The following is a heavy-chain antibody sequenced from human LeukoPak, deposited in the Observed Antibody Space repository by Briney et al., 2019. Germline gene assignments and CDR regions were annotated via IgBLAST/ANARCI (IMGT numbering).Heavy chain of an antibody. V-gene: IGHV3-49*03. Sequence: GGSLSLSCTASGFTFGDYAMSWIRKAPATGMGLVGFIRSKAYGGETEYAASVKGRFTISRDDSKSIVYLQMNSLKTEDTAVYYCNRDPYYYDRSGYYYERCFDYWGQGTLVTVSS. CDR3: NRDPYYYDRSGYYYERCFDY. D-gene: IGHD3-22*01. J-gene: IGHJ4*02. CDR2: IRSKAYGGET. CDR1: GFTFGDYA.